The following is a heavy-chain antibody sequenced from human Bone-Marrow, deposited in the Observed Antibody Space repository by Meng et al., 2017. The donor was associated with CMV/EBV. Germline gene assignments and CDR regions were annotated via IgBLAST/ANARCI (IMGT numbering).Heavy chain of an antibody. CDR1: GYTFTGYY. J-gene: IGHJ5*02. V-gene: IGHV1-2*02. CDR3: ARDLRVAARRRGWDNWFDP. Sequence: ASVKVSCTASGYTFTGYYMHWVRQAPGQGLEWMGWINPNSGGTNYAQKFQGRVTMTRDTSISTAYMELSRLRSDDTAVYYCARDLRVAARRRGWDNWFDPWGQGTLVTVSS. D-gene: IGHD6-6*01. CDR2: INPNSGGT.